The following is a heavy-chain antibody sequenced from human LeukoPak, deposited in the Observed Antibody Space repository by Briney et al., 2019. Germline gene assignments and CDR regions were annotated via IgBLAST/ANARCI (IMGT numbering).Heavy chain of an antibody. J-gene: IGHJ4*02. CDR2: MSGSSGSS. V-gene: IGHV3-23*01. CDR1: GFTFSSYA. CDR3: AKDGSGYNYGTHED. Sequence: PGGSLRLSCAASGFTFSSYAMSWVRQAPGKGLEWVSAMSGSSGSSYYADSVKGRFTISRDNSKNTLYLQMNSLRAEDSALYYCAKDGSGYNYGTHEDWGQGTLVTVSS. D-gene: IGHD3-22*01.